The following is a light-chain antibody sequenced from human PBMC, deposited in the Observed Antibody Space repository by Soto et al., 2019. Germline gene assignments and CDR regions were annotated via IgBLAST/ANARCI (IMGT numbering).Light chain of an antibody. CDR2: NDS. Sequence: QSVLTQPPSASGTPGQGVAISCSGSSSNLGSNTVTWYHHLPGTAPKLLIYNDSQRPSGVPDRFFGSKSGTSASLAITGLQSEDEADYYCSSCDGSLNPILFGGGTKLTVL. CDR1: SSNLGSNT. CDR3: SSCDGSLNPIL. J-gene: IGLJ2*01. V-gene: IGLV1-44*01.